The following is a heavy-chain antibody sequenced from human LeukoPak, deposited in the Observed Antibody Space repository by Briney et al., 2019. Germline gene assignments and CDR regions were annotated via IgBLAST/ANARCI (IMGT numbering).Heavy chain of an antibody. D-gene: IGHD3-10*01. J-gene: IGHJ5*02. CDR2: IYYSGST. CDR1: GGSLSSYY. Sequence: PSETLSLTCTVSGGSLSSYYWSWIRQPPGKGLEWIGYIYYSGSTNYNPSLKSRVTISVDTSKNQFSLKLSSVTAADTAVYYCARDGGAYYGSGSYSPGWFDPWGQGTLVTVSS. V-gene: IGHV4-59*12. CDR3: ARDGGAYYGSGSYSPGWFDP.